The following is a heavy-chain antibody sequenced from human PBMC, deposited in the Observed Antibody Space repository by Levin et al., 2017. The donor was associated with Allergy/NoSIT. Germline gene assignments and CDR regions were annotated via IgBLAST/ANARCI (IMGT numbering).Heavy chain of an antibody. CDR3: ARDPYTGYNNNGFDP. J-gene: IGHJ5*02. Sequence: SCAASGFTFSAYSMNWVRQAPTKGLEWVSSITTTGDKTYYSDSVKGRFTISRDNSKNTLYLQMNNVRAEDTARYFCARDPYTGYNNNGFDPWGQGTLVTVSS. CDR2: ITTTGDKT. D-gene: IGHD1-14*01. V-gene: IGHV3-23*01. CDR1: GFTFSAYS.